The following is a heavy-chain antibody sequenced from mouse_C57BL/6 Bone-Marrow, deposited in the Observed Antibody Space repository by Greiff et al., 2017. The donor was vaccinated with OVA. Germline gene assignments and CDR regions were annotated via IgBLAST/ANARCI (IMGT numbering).Heavy chain of an antibody. CDR1: GFNIKDDY. J-gene: IGHJ4*01. CDR2: IDPENGDT. V-gene: IGHV14-4*01. D-gene: IGHD2-3*01. Sequence: EVQLQQSGAELVRPGASVKLSCTASGFNIKDDYMHWVKQRPEQGLEWIGWIDPENGDTEYASKFQGKATITADTSSNTAYLQLSSLTSEDTAVYYCTLYEGYIYYYAMDYWGQGTSVTVSS. CDR3: TLYEGYIYYYAMDY.